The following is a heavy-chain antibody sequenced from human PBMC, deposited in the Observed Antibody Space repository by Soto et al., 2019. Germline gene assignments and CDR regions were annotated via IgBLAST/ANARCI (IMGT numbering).Heavy chain of an antibody. D-gene: IGHD6-6*01. CDR1: GGSFSGYY. CDR3: AGGSSSRDFFDY. CDR2: INHSGST. J-gene: IGHJ4*02. Sequence: LETLSLTCAVYGGSFSGYYWSWIRQPPGKGLEWIGEINHSGSTNYNPSLKSRVTISVDTSKNQFSLKLSSVTAADTAVYYCAGGSSSRDFFDYWGQGTLVTVSS. V-gene: IGHV4-34*01.